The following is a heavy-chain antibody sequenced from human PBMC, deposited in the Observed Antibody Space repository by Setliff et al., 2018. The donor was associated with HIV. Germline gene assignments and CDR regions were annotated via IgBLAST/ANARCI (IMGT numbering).Heavy chain of an antibody. D-gene: IGHD4-17*01. CDR2: ITYSGSA. J-gene: IGHJ4*02. Sequence: LSLTCTVSGGSISSDDYYWNWIRQPPGKGLEWIGYITYSGSAYYNPSLKSRVTISIDTSNNQISLRLSSVTAADTAMYHCVRDDYGYNGKGFDYWGPGTLVTVYS. CDR3: VRDDYGYNGKGFDY. CDR1: GGSISSDDYY. V-gene: IGHV4-30-4*08.